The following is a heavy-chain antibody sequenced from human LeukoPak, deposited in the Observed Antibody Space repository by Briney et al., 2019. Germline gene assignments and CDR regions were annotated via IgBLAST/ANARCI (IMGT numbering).Heavy chain of an antibody. D-gene: IGHD1-14*01. CDR2: INPSGGST. CDR3: ASDRTSRHSPGGTQFDY. V-gene: IGHV1-46*01. Sequence: GASVKVSCKASGYTFTSYYMHWVRQAPGQGLEWMGIINPSGGSTSYAQKFQGRVTMTRDTSTSTVYMELSSLRSEDTAVYYCASDRTSRHSPGGTQFDYWGQGTLATVSS. J-gene: IGHJ4*02. CDR1: GYTFTSYY.